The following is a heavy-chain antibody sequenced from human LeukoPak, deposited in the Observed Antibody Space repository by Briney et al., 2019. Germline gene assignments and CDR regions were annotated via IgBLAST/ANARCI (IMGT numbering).Heavy chain of an antibody. V-gene: IGHV3-7*01. J-gene: IGHJ4*02. CDR3: ARDGFSSAINY. D-gene: IGHD2-21*02. Sequence: GGSLRLSCAASGFIFSTYWMSWVRQAPGKGLEWVANIKQDGSEKYYVDSVKGRFTISRDNAKNSLYLQMNSLRAEDTAVYYCARDGFSSAINYWGQGTLVTVSS. CDR2: IKQDGSEK. CDR1: GFIFSTYW.